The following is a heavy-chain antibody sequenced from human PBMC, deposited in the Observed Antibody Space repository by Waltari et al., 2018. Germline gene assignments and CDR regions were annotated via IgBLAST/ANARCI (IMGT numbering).Heavy chain of an antibody. CDR1: VFTFSSYS. Sequence: EVQLVESGGGLVKPGGSLRLSCAASVFTFSSYSMNWVRQAPGKGLEWVSSISSNGSYTHYADSVKGRFTISRDNAKNSLYLQMNSLRAEDTAVYYCARGGWGFYLDDWGQGTLVTFSS. J-gene: IGHJ4*02. D-gene: IGHD7-27*01. CDR2: ISSNGSYT. V-gene: IGHV3-21*01. CDR3: ARGGWGFYLDD.